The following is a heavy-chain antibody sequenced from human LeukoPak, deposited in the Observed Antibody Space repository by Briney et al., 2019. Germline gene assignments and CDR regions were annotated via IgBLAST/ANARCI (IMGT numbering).Heavy chain of an antibody. V-gene: IGHV4-59*12. Sequence: PSETLSLTCTVSGGSISSDYWSWIRQPPGKGLEWIGHIYYRGSTNYNPSLKSRVTISVDTSKNQFSLKLSSVTAADTAVYYCARAFGATHYYYYGMDVWGQGTTVTVSS. D-gene: IGHD1-26*01. J-gene: IGHJ6*02. CDR3: ARAFGATHYYYYGMDV. CDR2: IYYRGST. CDR1: GGSISSDY.